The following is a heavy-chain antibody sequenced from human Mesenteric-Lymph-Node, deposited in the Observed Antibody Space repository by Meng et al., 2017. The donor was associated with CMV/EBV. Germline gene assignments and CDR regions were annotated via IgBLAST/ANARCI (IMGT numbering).Heavy chain of an antibody. CDR2: IYSDGTT. J-gene: IGHJ5*02. CDR1: DFTVSSNY. Sequence: LSLTCAASDFTVSSNYMSWVRQAPGKGLEWVSVIYSDGTTYYADSVKGRFTLSRDNSKNMLYLQMKSLRAEDTAMYYCARHVGYSNLGDWFDPWGQGTLVTVSS. CDR3: ARHVGYSNLGDWFDP. D-gene: IGHD6-13*01. V-gene: IGHV3-53*01.